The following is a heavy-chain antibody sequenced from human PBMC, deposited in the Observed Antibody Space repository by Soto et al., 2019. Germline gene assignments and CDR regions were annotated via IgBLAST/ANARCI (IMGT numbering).Heavy chain of an antibody. Sequence: PSETLSLTCTVSGGSVSSGDFYWSWIRQPPGKGLKWIGNIYYSGSTNYNPSLKSRATISVDTSNNQISLELSSVTAADTAVYYCARGVLAWGPGTLVTVSS. CDR2: IYYSGST. J-gene: IGHJ5*02. V-gene: IGHV4-61*08. CDR3: ARGVLA. CDR1: GGSVSSGDFY. D-gene: IGHD2-8*01.